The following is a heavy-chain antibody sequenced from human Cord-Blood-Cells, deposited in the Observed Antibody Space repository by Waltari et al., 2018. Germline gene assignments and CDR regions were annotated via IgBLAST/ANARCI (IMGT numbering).Heavy chain of an antibody. Sequence: QVQLVQSGAEVKKPGASVKVSCKVSGYTRTELSMHWVRQAPGTGLEWMGGFDPEDGETIYAQKFQGRVTMTEDTSTDTAYMELSSLRSEDTAVYYCATKGRYCTGGVCYTTYNWFDPWGQGTLVTVSS. V-gene: IGHV1-24*01. J-gene: IGHJ5*02. CDR2: FDPEDGET. CDR1: GYTRTELS. D-gene: IGHD2-8*02. CDR3: ATKGRYCTGGVCYTTYNWFDP.